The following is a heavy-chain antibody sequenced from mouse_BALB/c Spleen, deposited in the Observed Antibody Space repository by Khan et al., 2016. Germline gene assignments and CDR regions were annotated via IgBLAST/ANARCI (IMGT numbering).Heavy chain of an antibody. J-gene: IGHJ2*01. CDR2: IYPGDGDT. Sequence: QVQLKQSGAELVRPGSSVKISCKASGYAFSIYWMNWVKQRPGQGLEWIGQIYPGDGDTDYNGKFKDKATLTADKSSSPAYMQLSSLTSEDSAVYLCARSGYVYVYWGQGTTLTVSS. V-gene: IGHV1-80*01. D-gene: IGHD2-2*01. CDR3: ARSGYVYVY. CDR1: GYAFSIYW.